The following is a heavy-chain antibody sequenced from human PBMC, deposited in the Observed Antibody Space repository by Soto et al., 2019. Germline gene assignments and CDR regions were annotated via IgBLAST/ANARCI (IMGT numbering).Heavy chain of an antibody. CDR2: IYYSGST. V-gene: IGHV4-59*01. Sequence: QVQLQESGPGLVKPSETLSLTCTVSGGSISSYYWSWIRQPPGKGLEWIGYIYYSGSTNYNPSLKRRVTLSVHTSKDQFSLKMSSVNAADTAVYYCARAAYYYGSGRNNWFDPWGQGTLVTVSS. CDR3: ARAAYYYGSGRNNWFDP. J-gene: IGHJ5*02. CDR1: GGSISSYY. D-gene: IGHD3-10*01.